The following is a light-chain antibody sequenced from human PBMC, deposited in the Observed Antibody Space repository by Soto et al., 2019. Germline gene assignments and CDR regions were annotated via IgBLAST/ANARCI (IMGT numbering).Light chain of an antibody. V-gene: IGKV1-39*01. J-gene: IGKJ2*01. CDR1: QSISTH. Sequence: DLQMTQSPSSLYASVGDRVTITCRASQSISTHLNWYQQKPGKAPKLLIYGASSLESGVPSRFSGSGSGTDFILTISSLQSEDFATYYCQQSHSSPYTFGQGTKLDIK. CDR2: GAS. CDR3: QQSHSSPYT.